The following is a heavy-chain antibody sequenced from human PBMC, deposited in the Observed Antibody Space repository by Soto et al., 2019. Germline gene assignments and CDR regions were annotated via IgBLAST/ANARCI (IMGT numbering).Heavy chain of an antibody. D-gene: IGHD1-1*01. CDR3: ANPIPKTGTTFGF. J-gene: IGHJ4*02. Sequence: QLLESGGGFVQPGGSLRLSCVASGFTFSNFAMAWVRQAPGEGLEWVSAISGSGDDTFYADSMKGRFTISRDNSKDTLYLQINSLRDEDTAVYYCANPIPKTGTTFGFWGQGTLVTVSS. CDR2: ISGSGDDT. CDR1: GFTFSNFA. V-gene: IGHV3-23*01.